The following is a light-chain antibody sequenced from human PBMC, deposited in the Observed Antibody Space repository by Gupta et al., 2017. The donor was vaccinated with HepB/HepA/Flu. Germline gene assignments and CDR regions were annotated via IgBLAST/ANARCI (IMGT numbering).Light chain of an antibody. J-gene: IGKJ5*01. CDR2: DAS. CDR1: QDISNY. V-gene: IGKV1-33*01. Sequence: DIQMTQSPSSLSASVGDRVTITCQASQDISNYLNWYQQKPGKAPKLLIYDASNLETGVPSRFSGSGSGTDFTFTISSLQPEDIATYYCQQDYNLLHTFGQGTRVEIK. CDR3: QQDYNLLHT.